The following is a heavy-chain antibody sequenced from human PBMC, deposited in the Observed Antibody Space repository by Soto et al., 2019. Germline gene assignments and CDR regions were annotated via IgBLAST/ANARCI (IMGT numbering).Heavy chain of an antibody. CDR2: ISDTGAST. CDR3: AKGRGSGWAWYFDN. CDR1: GFTFKESA. V-gene: IGHV3-23*01. J-gene: IGHJ4*02. Sequence: EVRLLEAGGGLKQPGGSLRLSCAASGFTFKESAMNWVRQAPGKGLEWGASISDTGASTWYAESVRGRLSISRDNSKKTLYLQMNSLRGEATAVYYCAKGRGSGWAWYFDNWGQGTLVTVSS. D-gene: IGHD6-19*01.